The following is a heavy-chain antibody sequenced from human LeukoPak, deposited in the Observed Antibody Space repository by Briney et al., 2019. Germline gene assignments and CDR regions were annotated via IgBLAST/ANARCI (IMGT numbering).Heavy chain of an antibody. J-gene: IGHJ4*02. Sequence: PGGSLRLSCAASGFTFSSYGMHWVRQAPGKGLEWVAFIRYDGSYKYYADSVKGRFTISRDNSKNTLYLQMNSLRAEDTAVYYCAKGPEWFLSDYWGQGTLVTVSS. V-gene: IGHV3-30*02. CDR1: GFTFSSYG. CDR3: AKGPEWFLSDY. D-gene: IGHD3-3*01. CDR2: IRYDGSYK.